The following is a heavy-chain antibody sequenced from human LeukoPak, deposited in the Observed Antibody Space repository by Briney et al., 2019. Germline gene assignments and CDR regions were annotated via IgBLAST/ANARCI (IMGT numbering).Heavy chain of an antibody. V-gene: IGHV3-21*01. Sequence: PGGSLRLSCAASGFTFNAFGMNWVRQAPGKGLEWVSSISSSSSYIYYADSLKGRFTISRDNAKNSLYLQMDSLSAEDTAVYYCARQTRARSVQPDYWGQGTLVTVSS. CDR3: ARQTRARSVQPDY. J-gene: IGHJ4*02. CDR1: GFTFNAFG. CDR2: ISSSSSYI. D-gene: IGHD5/OR15-5a*01.